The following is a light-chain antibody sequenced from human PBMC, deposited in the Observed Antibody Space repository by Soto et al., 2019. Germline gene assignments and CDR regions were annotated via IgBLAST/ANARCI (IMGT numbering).Light chain of an antibody. CDR3: QQHHNWPPIT. CDR2: GAS. Sequence: EIVMTQSPVTLSVSPGARAPLSCRASQSVSSNLAWYQQKPGQAPRLLIYGASTRATGIPARFSGSGSGTEFTLTISNLQSEDFAVYFCQQHHNWPPITFGQGTRLEIK. CDR1: QSVSSN. J-gene: IGKJ5*01. V-gene: IGKV3-15*01.